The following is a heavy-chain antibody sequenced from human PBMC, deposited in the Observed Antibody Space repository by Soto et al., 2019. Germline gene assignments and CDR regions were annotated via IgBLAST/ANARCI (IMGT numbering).Heavy chain of an antibody. V-gene: IGHV2-70*12. Sequence: SGPTLVNPTPTLTLTCTFSGFSLSTSGMCVSWIRQPPGKALEWLARIDWDDDKYYSTSLKSRLTITKNTSKNQVVLTMTNMDPVDTATYYCAHLTTGGFYFDYWGQGTLVTVSS. CDR1: GFSLSTSGMC. D-gene: IGHD4-17*01. J-gene: IGHJ4*02. CDR2: IDWDDDK. CDR3: AHLTTGGFYFDY.